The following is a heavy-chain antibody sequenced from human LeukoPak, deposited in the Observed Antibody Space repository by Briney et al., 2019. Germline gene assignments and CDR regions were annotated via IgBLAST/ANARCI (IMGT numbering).Heavy chain of an antibody. CDR1: GFSLSTSGMC. Sequence: SGPALVKPTQTLTLTCTFSGFSLSTSGMCVSWIRQPPGKALGWLARIDWDDDKYYSTSLKTRLTISKDTSKNQVVLTMTNMDPVDTATYYCAREGQYDSSGYQYYFDYWGQGTLVTVSS. J-gene: IGHJ4*02. CDR2: IDWDDDK. D-gene: IGHD3-22*01. CDR3: AREGQYDSSGYQYYFDY. V-gene: IGHV2-70*11.